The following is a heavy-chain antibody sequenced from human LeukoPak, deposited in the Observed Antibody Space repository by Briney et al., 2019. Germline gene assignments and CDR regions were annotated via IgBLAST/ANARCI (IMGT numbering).Heavy chain of an antibody. CDR1: GGSISSSSYY. V-gene: IGHV4-39*01. CDR3: ARGLRYYYGSGSYGLGYFQH. Sequence: ASETLSLTCTVSGGSISSSSYYWGWIRQPPGKGLEWIGSIYYSGSTYYNPSLKSRVTISVDTSKNQFSLKLSSVTAADTAVYYCARGLRYYYGSGSYGLGYFQHWGQGTLVTVSS. D-gene: IGHD3-10*01. CDR2: IYYSGST. J-gene: IGHJ1*01.